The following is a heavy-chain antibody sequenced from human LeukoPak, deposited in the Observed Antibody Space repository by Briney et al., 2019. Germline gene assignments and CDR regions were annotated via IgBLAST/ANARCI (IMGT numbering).Heavy chain of an antibody. D-gene: IGHD3-22*01. CDR2: IYHSGST. Sequence: SETLSLTRAVSGGSLSNSKWWSWVRQPPGKGLEWIGEIYHSGSTNYNPARKSRVTISVDKSKNQFSMKLSSVTAADTAVYYCARGPYYYDSSGYYIPYYDMDVWGQGTTVTVSS. V-gene: IGHV4-4*02. CDR3: ARGPYYYDSSGYYIPYYDMDV. CDR1: GGSLSNSKW. J-gene: IGHJ6*02.